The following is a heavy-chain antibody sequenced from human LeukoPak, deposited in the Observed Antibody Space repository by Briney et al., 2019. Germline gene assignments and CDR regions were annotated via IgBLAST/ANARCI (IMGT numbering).Heavy chain of an antibody. CDR2: ISGRGYNT. J-gene: IGHJ6*03. CDR1: GFTFSNYA. V-gene: IGHV3-23*01. CDR3: ARDTSAFLTGYYYMDV. D-gene: IGHD2-2*01. Sequence: GGSLRLSCAASGFTFSNYAVSWVRQAPGEGLEWVSAISGRGYNTYYADSVRCRFTISRDNSKHTLYLQMNSLRAEDTAVYYCARDTSAFLTGYYYMDVWGKGTTVTVSS.